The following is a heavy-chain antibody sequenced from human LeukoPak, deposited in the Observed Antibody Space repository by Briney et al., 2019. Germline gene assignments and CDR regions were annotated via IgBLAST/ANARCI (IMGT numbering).Heavy chain of an antibody. CDR3: ARVPLPYYYYMDV. Sequence: PGGSLRLSCAASGFTFSDYYMSWIRQAPGKGLEWVSYISSGGSTIYYADSVKGRFTISRDNAKNSLYLQMNSLRAEDTAVYYCARVPLPYYYYMDVWAKGTTVSVSS. J-gene: IGHJ6*03. CDR1: GFTFSDYY. CDR2: ISSGGSTI. D-gene: IGHD1-14*01. V-gene: IGHV3-11*01.